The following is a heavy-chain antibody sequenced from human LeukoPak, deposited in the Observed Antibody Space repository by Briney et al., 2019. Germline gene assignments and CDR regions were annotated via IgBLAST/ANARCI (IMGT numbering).Heavy chain of an antibody. CDR3: AKWKYSNSGIDDY. J-gene: IGHJ4*02. V-gene: IGHV3-9*01. Sequence: AGGSLRLSCAASGFTFDDYAMHWVRQAPGKGLEWVSGISWNSGSIGYADSVKGRFTISRDNAKNSLYLQMNSLRAEDTAVYHCAKWKYSNSGIDDYWGQGTLVTVSS. CDR2: ISWNSGSI. D-gene: IGHD6-6*01. CDR1: GFTFDDYA.